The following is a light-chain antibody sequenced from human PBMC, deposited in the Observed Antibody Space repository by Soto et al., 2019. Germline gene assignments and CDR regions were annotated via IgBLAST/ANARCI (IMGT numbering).Light chain of an antibody. CDR3: SSYTDCSTLGV. J-gene: IGLJ1*01. CDR2: EVN. V-gene: IGLV2-14*01. Sequence: QSVLTQPASVSGSPGQSITISCTGTSSDVGGYNYVSWYQQHPGKAPKLMIYEVNNRPSGVSNRFSGSKSGNTASLTISGLQAEDEGDYYCSSYTDCSTLGVFGTGTKVTVL. CDR1: SSDVGGYNY.